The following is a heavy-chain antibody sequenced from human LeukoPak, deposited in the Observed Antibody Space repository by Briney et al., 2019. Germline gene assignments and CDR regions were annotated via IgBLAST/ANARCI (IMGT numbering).Heavy chain of an antibody. CDR3: ARKDFSSGYFTY. D-gene: IGHD3-22*01. V-gene: IGHV3-11*04. CDR1: GFTFNIYY. J-gene: IGHJ4*02. CDR2: ICLHGYPL. Sequence: PGGSLRLSCAVSGFTFNIYYMSWIRQAPGKGLEWISYICLHGYPLDYADSVKGRFTISRDNAQNSLYLDMSSLRAEDTAVYYCARKDFSSGYFTYWGQGTLVAVSS.